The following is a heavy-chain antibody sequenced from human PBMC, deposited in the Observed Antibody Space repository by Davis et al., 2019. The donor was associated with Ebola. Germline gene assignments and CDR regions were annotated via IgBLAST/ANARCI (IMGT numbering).Heavy chain of an antibody. CDR2: IYYSGST. Sequence: MPSETLSLTCTVSGGSISSSSYYWGWIRQPPGKGLEWIGSIYYSGSTYYNPSLKSRVTISVDTPKNQFSLKLSSVTAADTAVYYCARHPGDGYNFLWFDPWGQGTLVTVSS. J-gene: IGHJ5*02. D-gene: IGHD5-24*01. V-gene: IGHV4-39*01. CDR1: GGSISSSSYY. CDR3: ARHPGDGYNFLWFDP.